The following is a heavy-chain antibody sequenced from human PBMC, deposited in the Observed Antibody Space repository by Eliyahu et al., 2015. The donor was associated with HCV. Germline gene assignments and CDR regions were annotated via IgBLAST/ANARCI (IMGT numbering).Heavy chain of an antibody. D-gene: IGHD6-19*01. CDR1: XGSITTYY. Sequence: QVQLQESGPGLVKPSETLSLTCXVPXGSITTYYXXWXRQPPGKGLEXIWVXPYSGGTNYNPSLKSRVTMSVDTSKNQFSLNLTSVTAADTAVYYCASGGGGIAVAGTGGWFDPWGQGTLVTVSS. CDR3: ASGGGGIAVAGTGGWFDP. CDR2: XPYSGGT. V-gene: IGHV4-59*01. J-gene: IGHJ5*02.